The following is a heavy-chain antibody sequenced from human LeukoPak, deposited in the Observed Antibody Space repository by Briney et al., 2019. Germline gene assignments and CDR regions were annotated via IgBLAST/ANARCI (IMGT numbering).Heavy chain of an antibody. V-gene: IGHV3-21*01. D-gene: IGHD3-22*01. CDR3: ARGSMIVVVGDAFHI. J-gene: IGHJ3*02. CDR1: GFTFSSYS. Sequence: GGSLRLSCAASGFTFSSYSMNWVRQAPGKGLEWVSSISSWDTYIYYADSVKGRFTVSRDNAKNSLYLQMNSLRAEDTAVYYCARGSMIVVVGDAFHIWGQGTMVTVSS. CDR2: ISSWDTYI.